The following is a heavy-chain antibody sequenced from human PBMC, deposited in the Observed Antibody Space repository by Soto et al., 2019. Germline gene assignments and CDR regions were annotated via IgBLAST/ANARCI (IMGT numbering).Heavy chain of an antibody. Sequence: ASVKVSCKASGYTFTSYGISWVRQAPGQGIEWMGWISAYNGNTNYAQKLQGRVTMTTDTSTSTAYMELRSLRSDDTAVYYCAREPRYCRGGSCSITGDAYDIWGQGTMVTVSS. CDR1: GYTFTSYG. CDR2: ISAYNGNT. CDR3: AREPRYCRGGSCSITGDAYDI. J-gene: IGHJ3*02. D-gene: IGHD2-15*01. V-gene: IGHV1-18*01.